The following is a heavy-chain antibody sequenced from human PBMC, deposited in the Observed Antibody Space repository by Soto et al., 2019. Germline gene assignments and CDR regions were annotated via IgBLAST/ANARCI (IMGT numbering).Heavy chain of an antibody. V-gene: IGHV4-34*01. CDR2: INHRGST. D-gene: IGHD6-25*01. J-gene: IGHJ3*02. CDR3: ARGRSVAADRPGVAFDI. Sequence: SETLSLTCAVYSGSFSGYYWSWICQPPGKGLEWIGEINHRGSTNYNPSLKSRVTISVDRSKNQFSLKLNSVTAADTAVYFCARGRSVAADRPGVAFDIWGQGTMVTVSS. CDR1: SGSFSGYY.